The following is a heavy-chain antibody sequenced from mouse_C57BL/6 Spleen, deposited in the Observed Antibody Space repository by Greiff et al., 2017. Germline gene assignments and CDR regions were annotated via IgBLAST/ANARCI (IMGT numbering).Heavy chain of an antibody. J-gene: IGHJ3*01. D-gene: IGHD2-4*01. V-gene: IGHV1-50*01. CDR2: IDPSDSYT. Sequence: QVQLQQPGAELVKPGASVKLSCKASGYTFTSYWMQWVKQRPGQGLEWIGEIDPSDSYTNYNQKFKGKATLTVDTSSSTAYMQLSSLTSEDSAVYYCARRGNYDYERFAYWGQGTLVTVSA. CDR3: ARRGNYDYERFAY. CDR1: GYTFTSYW.